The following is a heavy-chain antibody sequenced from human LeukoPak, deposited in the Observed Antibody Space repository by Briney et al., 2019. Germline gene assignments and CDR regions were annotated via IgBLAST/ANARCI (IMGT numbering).Heavy chain of an antibody. CDR1: GFTFSHHW. J-gene: IGHJ4*02. CDR3: ARVGSSSWGFDH. Sequence: PGGSLRLSCAASGFTFSHHWMTWVRQAPGKGLEWVANIKQDGSETYFVDSVKGRSTISRDNAKNSLYMQMNSLRAEDTAVYYCARVGSSSWGFDHWGQGTLVTVSS. D-gene: IGHD6-13*01. CDR2: IKQDGSET. V-gene: IGHV3-7*01.